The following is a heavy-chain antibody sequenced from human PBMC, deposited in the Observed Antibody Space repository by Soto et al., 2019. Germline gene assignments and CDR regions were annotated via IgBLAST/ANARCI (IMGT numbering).Heavy chain of an antibody. J-gene: IGHJ6*02. CDR2: IIPIFGTA. Sequence: SVKVSCQASGGTFSSYAISWVRQAPGPGLEWMGGIIPIFGTANYAQKVQGRVTPTADESTSTAYMERSSLSSEDTAVYYCARDPIDSSSAEVGYYYYGMDVWGQGTTVTVSS. D-gene: IGHD6-6*01. CDR3: ARDPIDSSSAEVGYYYYGMDV. CDR1: GGTFSSYA. V-gene: IGHV1-69*13.